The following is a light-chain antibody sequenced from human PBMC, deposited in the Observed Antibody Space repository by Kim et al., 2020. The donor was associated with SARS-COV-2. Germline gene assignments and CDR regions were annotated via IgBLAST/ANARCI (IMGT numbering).Light chain of an antibody. V-gene: IGLV3-9*01. Sequence: SYELTQPLSVSVALGQTARITCGGSNIGTKNVHWYQQKPGQAPVLVIYRDNNRPSGIPERFSGSNSGNTATLTIIRAQAGDEADYYCQVWDNTPYVFGTG. CDR1: NIGTKN. CDR3: QVWDNTPYV. CDR2: RDN. J-gene: IGLJ1*01.